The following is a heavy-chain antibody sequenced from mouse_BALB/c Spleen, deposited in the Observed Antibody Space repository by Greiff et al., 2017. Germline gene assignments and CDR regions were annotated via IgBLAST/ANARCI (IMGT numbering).Heavy chain of an antibody. D-gene: IGHD1-1*01. J-gene: IGHJ4*01. V-gene: IGHV5-17*02. CDR2: ISSGSSTI. Sequence: EVHLVESGGGLVKPGGSLKLSCAASGFTFSSFGMHWVRQAPEKGLEWVAYISSGSSTIYYADTVKGRFTISRDNPKNTLFLQMTSLRSEDTAMYYCARSGRSSYSYAMDYWGQGTSVTVSS. CDR1: GFTFSSFG. CDR3: ARSGRSSYSYAMDY.